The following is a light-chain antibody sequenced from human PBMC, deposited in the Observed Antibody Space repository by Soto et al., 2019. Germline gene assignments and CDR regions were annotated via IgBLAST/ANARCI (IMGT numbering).Light chain of an antibody. Sequence: EIVLTQSPGTLSLSPGERATLYGRASQSVSNYLAWYQQKPGQAPRLLIYGVSSRATGIPDRFSGSGSGPDFSLTISRMEPEDFAVYYCQLYSIFALSFGGGTKVEIK. CDR1: QSVSNY. CDR3: QLYSIFALS. V-gene: IGKV3-20*01. J-gene: IGKJ4*01. CDR2: GVS.